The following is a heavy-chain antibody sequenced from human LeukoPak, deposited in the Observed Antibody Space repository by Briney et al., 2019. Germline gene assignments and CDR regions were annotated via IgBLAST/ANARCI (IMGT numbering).Heavy chain of an antibody. CDR3: AKGGKPHYYYYYMDV. CDR1: GFTFSSYG. CDR2: ISGSGGST. J-gene: IGHJ6*03. V-gene: IGHV3-23*01. Sequence: GGSLRLSCAASGFTFSSYGMSWVRQAPGKGLEWVSAISGSGGSTYYADSVKGRFTISRDNSKNTLYLQMNSLRAEDTAVYYCAKGGKPHYYYYYMDVWGKGTTVTVSS.